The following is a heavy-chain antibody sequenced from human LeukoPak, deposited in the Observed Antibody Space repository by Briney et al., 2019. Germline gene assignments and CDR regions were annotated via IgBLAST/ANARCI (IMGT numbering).Heavy chain of an antibody. CDR1: GFTFSNAW. Sequence: GGSLRLSCAASGFTFSNAWMHWVRQAPGKGLVWVSRINSDGSSTSYADSVKGRFTISRDNAKNTLYLQMNSLRAEDTAVYYCARSIRYCSSTSCYIQDAFDIWGQGTMVTVSS. CDR3: ARSIRYCSSTSCYIQDAFDI. D-gene: IGHD2-2*02. J-gene: IGHJ3*02. CDR2: INSDGSST. V-gene: IGHV3-74*01.